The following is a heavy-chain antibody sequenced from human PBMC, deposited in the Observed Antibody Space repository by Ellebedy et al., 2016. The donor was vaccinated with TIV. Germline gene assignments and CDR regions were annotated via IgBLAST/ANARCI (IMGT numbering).Heavy chain of an antibody. D-gene: IGHD6-6*01. CDR2: INPNSGVT. CDR3: ARGEQLVDYYYYGMDV. J-gene: IGHJ6*02. V-gene: IGHV1-2*02. Sequence: AASVKVSCKASGYSFTGYYVHWVRQAPGQGLEWMGWINPNSGVTNYAQKFQGRVTMTRDTSISTAYMELSRLRSDDTAVYYCARGEQLVDYYYYGMDVWGQGTTVTVSS. CDR1: GYSFTGYY.